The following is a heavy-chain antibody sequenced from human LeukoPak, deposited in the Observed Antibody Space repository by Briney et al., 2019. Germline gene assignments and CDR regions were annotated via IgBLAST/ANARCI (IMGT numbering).Heavy chain of an antibody. J-gene: IGHJ4*02. V-gene: IGHV3-30*18. CDR1: GFTTGFTFSDYG. CDR3: AKEEAWGVNAFDS. CDR2: IGNDGRAK. D-gene: IGHD3-10*01. Sequence: AGGSLRLSCAGSGFTTGFTFSDYGIHWVRQAPGKGLEWVAVIGNDGRAKYYADSVRGRFTISRDNIENTVFLQMNSLSSDDTAVYFCAKEEAWGVNAFDSWGQGTLVTVSS.